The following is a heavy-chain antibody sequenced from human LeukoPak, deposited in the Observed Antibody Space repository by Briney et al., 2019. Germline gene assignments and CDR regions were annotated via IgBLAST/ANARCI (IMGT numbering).Heavy chain of an antibody. J-gene: IGHJ4*02. D-gene: IGHD1-26*01. CDR2: IYTSGST. CDR3: ARHANSGGYFHFDY. CDR1: GGSISSYY. Sequence: SETLSLTCTVSGGSISSYYWSWIRQPPGKGLEWIGYIYTSGSTNYNPSLKSRVTISVDTSKNQFSLKLSSVTAADTAVYYCARHANSGGYFHFDYWGQGTLVTVSS. V-gene: IGHV4-4*09.